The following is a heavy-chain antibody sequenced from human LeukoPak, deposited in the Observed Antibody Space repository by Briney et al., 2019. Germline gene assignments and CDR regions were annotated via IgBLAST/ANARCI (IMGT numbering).Heavy chain of an antibody. V-gene: IGHV4-39*01. J-gene: IGHJ5*02. CDR2: IYYSGST. CDR1: GGSISSSNYY. Sequence: SETLSLTCTVSGGSISSSNYYWSWIRQPPGKGREWIGSIYYSGSTYYKSSLKSRVAISVDTSKNQFSLNLTSVTAADTAVYYCARRAPGPAVISNWFDPWGQGTLVTVSS. D-gene: IGHD2-2*01. CDR3: ARRAPGPAVISNWFDP.